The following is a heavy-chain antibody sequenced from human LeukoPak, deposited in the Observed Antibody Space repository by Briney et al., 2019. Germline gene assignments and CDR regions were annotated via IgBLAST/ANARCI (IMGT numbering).Heavy chain of an antibody. J-gene: IGHJ4*02. Sequence: GGSLRLSCAASGFTFSSYWMSWVRQAPGKGLEWVANIKQDGSEKYYVDSVKGRFTISRDNAKNSLYLQMNSLRAEDTAVYYCARDSHYDSSGYDYWGQGTLVTVSS. CDR3: ARDSHYDSSGYDY. D-gene: IGHD3-22*01. CDR2: IKQDGSEK. V-gene: IGHV3-7*03. CDR1: GFTFSSYW.